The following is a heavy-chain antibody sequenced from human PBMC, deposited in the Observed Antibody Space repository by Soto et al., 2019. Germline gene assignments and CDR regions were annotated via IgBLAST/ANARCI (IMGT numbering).Heavy chain of an antibody. Sequence: QVQLQESGPGLVKPSQTLSLTCTVSGGSISSGGYYWSWIRQHPGKGLEWIGYIYYSGSTCYNPSLXXXVXXSVDPSKNQFSLKLSSVTAADTAVYYCAGIYSGSPGGTLRYWGQGTLVTVSS. D-gene: IGHD1-26*01. V-gene: IGHV4-31*03. J-gene: IGHJ4*02. CDR3: AGIYSGSPGGTLRY. CDR2: IYYSGST. CDR1: GGSISSGGYY.